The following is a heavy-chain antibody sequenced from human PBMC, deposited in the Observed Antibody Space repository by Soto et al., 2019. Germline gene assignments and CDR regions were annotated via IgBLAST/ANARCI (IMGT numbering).Heavy chain of an antibody. J-gene: IGHJ5*02. CDR3: MRGKMREMATILRDKGFDP. V-gene: IGHV1-69*01. Sequence: QVQLVQSGAEVKKPGSSVKVSCKASGDTFNNHAINWVRQAPGQGLEWMGGIIPIFGTSNYAQKFQGRVTITADESTRTAYMELSRLRSEDTAIYYCMRGKMREMATILRDKGFDPWGQGTLVTVSS. D-gene: IGHD5-12*01. CDR2: IIPIFGTS. CDR1: GDTFNNHA.